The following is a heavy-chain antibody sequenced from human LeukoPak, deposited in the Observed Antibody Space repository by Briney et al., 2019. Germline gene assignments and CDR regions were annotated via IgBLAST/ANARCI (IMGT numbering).Heavy chain of an antibody. CDR3: SRPVVLGAYLRGAYYFAS. CDR1: GFTFSNYG. J-gene: IGHJ4*02. Sequence: GRSLRLSCAASGFTFSNYGMHWVRQAPGKGLEWVAGIWYDGSDKYHADSVKGRFTISRDNSKNTLYLQMNSLRVEDTAVYYCSRPVVLGAYLRGAYYFASSGQGTLVTVSS. V-gene: IGHV3-33*08. D-gene: IGHD3-16*01. CDR2: IWYDGSDK.